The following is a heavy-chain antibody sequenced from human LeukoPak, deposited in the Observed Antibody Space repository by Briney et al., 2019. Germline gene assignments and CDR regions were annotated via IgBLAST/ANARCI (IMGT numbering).Heavy chain of an antibody. CDR3: ARGEHLWFGQLLPILYGLAV. CDR1: RYTFSGYY. CDR2: INPNSGAS. Sequence: GASVKVSCKASRYTFSGYYIYWVRQAPGQGLEWMGWINPNSGASNYAQKFQGRVTMPRDTSISTVYLQLTGLRSADTAVYYCARGEHLWFGQLLPILYGLAVWGQGPTVPV. D-gene: IGHD3-10*01. J-gene: IGHJ6*02. V-gene: IGHV1-2*02.